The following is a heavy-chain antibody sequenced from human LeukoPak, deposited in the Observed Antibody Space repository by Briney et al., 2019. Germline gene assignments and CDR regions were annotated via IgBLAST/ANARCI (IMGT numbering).Heavy chain of an antibody. D-gene: IGHD6-6*01. V-gene: IGHV4-39*07. J-gene: IGHJ6*03. CDR3: AREGGTSIAARPYYYYYYMDV. CDR1: GGFISSSGYY. CDR2: IYYSGST. Sequence: SETLSLTCTVSGGFISSSGYYWGWIRQPPGKGLEWIGSIYYSGSTHYNPSLKSRVTISVDTSKNQFSLKLSSVTAADTAVYYCAREGGTSIAARPYYYYYYMDVWGKGTTVTVSS.